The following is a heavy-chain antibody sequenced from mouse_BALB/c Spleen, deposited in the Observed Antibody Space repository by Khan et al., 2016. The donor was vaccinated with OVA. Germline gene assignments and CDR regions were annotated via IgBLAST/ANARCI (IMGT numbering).Heavy chain of an antibody. J-gene: IGHJ3*01. CDR1: GYSFTTYY. CDR2: IDPFSGGT. Sequence: EVQLQQSGPELMKPGASVKISCKASGYSFTTYYIHWIMQSHGKSLEWIGYIDPFSGGTTYNQKFKGKATLTVDKSSSTAYITRSNLTSEDSSVYYCTRHGYVAWFTYWGQGTLVTVSA. CDR3: TRHGYVAWFTY. D-gene: IGHD2-2*01. V-gene: IGHV1S135*01.